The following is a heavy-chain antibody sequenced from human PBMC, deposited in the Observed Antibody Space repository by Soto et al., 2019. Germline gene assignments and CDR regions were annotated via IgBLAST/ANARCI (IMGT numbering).Heavy chain of an antibody. D-gene: IGHD2-15*01. CDR3: AKASEDIVVVVAASQGWFDP. Sequence: GGSLRLSCAASGFTFSSYAMSWVRQAPGKGLEWVSAISGSGGSTYYADSVKGRFTISRDNSKNTLYLQMNSLGAEDTAVYYCAKASEDIVVVVAASQGWFDPWGQGTLVTVSS. V-gene: IGHV3-23*01. CDR1: GFTFSSYA. CDR2: ISGSGGST. J-gene: IGHJ5*02.